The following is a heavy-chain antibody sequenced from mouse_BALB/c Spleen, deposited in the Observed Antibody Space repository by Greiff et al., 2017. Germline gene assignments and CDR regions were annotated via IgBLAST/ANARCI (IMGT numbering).Heavy chain of an antibody. CDR2: ISSGGGST. V-gene: IGHV5-12-1*01. CDR3: ARHGGYYGFDY. J-gene: IGHJ2*01. CDR1: GFAFSSYD. Sequence: EVMLVESGGGLVKPGGSLKLSCAASGFAFSSYDMSWVRQTPEKRLEWVAYISSGGGSTYYPDTVKGRFTISRDNAKNTLYLQMSSLKSEDTAMYYCARHGGYYGFDYWGQGTTLTVSS. D-gene: IGHD1-1*01.